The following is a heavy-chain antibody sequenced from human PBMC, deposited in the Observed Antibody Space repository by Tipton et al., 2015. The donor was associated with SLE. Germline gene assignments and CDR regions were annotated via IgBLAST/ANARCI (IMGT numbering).Heavy chain of an antibody. D-gene: IGHD5-12*01. J-gene: IGHJ6*03. CDR1: GFTFSSYS. Sequence: SLRLSCAASGFTFSSYSMNWVRQAPGKGLEWVSSTSSSSSYIYYADSVKGRFTTSRDNAKNSLYLQMNSLRAEDTAMYYCARERAYSGYDYVPYYYYMDVWGKGTTVTVSS. CDR2: TSSSSSYI. V-gene: IGHV3-21*01. CDR3: ARERAYSGYDYVPYYYYMDV.